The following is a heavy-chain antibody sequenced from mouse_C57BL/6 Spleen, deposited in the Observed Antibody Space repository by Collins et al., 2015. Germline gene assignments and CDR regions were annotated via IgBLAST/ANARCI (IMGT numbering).Heavy chain of an antibody. Sequence: EVQLVESGGGLVKPGGSLKLSCAASGFTFSDYYMYWVRQTPEKRLEWVATISDGGSYTYYPDSVKGRFTISRDNAKNNLYLQMSSLKSEDTAMYYCARVHYRYEGDMDYWGQGTSVTVSS. D-gene: IGHD2-14*01. J-gene: IGHJ4*01. CDR1: GFTFSDYY. CDR2: ISDGGSYT. V-gene: IGHV5-4*02. CDR3: ARVHYRYEGDMDY.